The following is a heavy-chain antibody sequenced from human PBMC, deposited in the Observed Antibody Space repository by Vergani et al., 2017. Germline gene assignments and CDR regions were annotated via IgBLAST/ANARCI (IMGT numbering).Heavy chain of an antibody. D-gene: IGHD4-11*01. CDR2: ISSSSSYI. CDR1: GFTFDDYA. V-gene: IGHV3-21*01. J-gene: IGHJ6*03. Sequence: EVQLVESGGGLVQPGRSLRLSCAASGFTFDDYAMHWVRQAPGKGLEWVSSISSSSSYIYYADSVKGRFTISRDNAKNSLYLQMNSLRAEDTAVYYCARHDYSNYWGAYYYYMDVWGKGTTVTVSS. CDR3: ARHDYSNYWGAYYYYMDV.